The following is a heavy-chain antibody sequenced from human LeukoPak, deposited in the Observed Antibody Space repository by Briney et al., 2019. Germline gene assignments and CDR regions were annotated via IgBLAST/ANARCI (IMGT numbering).Heavy chain of an antibody. CDR1: GGSISSGDYY. Sequence: PSQTLSLTCTVSGGSISSGDYYWSWIRQPPGKGLEWIGYIYYSGSTYYNPSLKSRVIISVDTSKNQFSLKLSSVTAADTAVYYCARISLRSEGFDYWGQGTLVTVSS. CDR2: IYYSGST. D-gene: IGHD5-12*01. CDR3: ARISLRSEGFDY. J-gene: IGHJ4*02. V-gene: IGHV4-30-4*01.